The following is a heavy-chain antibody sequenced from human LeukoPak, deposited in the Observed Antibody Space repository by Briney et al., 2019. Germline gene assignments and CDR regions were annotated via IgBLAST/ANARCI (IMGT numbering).Heavy chain of an antibody. Sequence: PSETLSLTCTVSGGSISSYYWSWIRQPAGKGLEWIGRIYTSGSTNYNPSLKSRVTMSVDTSKNQFSLKLSSVTAADTAVYYCARDSQRLKYSRTARGGGFDYWGQGTLVTVSS. D-gene: IGHD6-6*01. V-gene: IGHV4-4*07. J-gene: IGHJ4*02. CDR1: GGSISSYY. CDR2: IYTSGST. CDR3: ARDSQRLKYSRTARGGGFDY.